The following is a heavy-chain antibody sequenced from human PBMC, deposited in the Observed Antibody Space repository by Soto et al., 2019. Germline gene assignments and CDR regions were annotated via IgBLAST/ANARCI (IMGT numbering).Heavy chain of an antibody. V-gene: IGHV4-34*01. Sequence: QVQLQQWGAGLLKPSETLSLTCAVYGGSFSGYYWSWIRQPPGKGLEWIGEINHSGSTTYNPSLKSRVTISVDTSKHQFSLKLSSVTAADTAVYYCARGVGYCSGGSCPPWGQGTLVTVSS. CDR2: INHSGST. CDR1: GGSFSGYY. J-gene: IGHJ5*02. CDR3: ARGVGYCSGGSCPP. D-gene: IGHD2-15*01.